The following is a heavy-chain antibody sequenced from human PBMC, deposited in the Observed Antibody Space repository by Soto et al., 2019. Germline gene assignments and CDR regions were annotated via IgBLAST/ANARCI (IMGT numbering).Heavy chain of an antibody. D-gene: IGHD3-9*01. CDR3: AKDARAYYDILTGVFDY. Sequence: GGSLRLSCAASGFTFSSYSMSWVRQAPGKGLEWVSAISGSGGCTYYADSGKGRITIYRAKSKNTLYLQMNSLRAEDTAVYYCAKDARAYYDILTGVFDYWGQGTLVTVSS. CDR1: GFTFSSYS. V-gene: IGHV3-23*01. J-gene: IGHJ4*02. CDR2: ISGSGGCT.